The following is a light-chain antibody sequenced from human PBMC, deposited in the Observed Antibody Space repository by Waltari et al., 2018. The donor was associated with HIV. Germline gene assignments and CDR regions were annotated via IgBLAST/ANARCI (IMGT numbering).Light chain of an antibody. CDR2: DVT. CDR3: CSYAGSGTWV. J-gene: IGLJ3*02. Sequence: QSALTQPASVSGSPGQSITISCTGTSSDVGGYNYVSWYQQHPGKATNLMVYDVTKRPSGVSNRFAGSKSGNTASLPISGLQAEDEADYYCCSYAGSGTWVFGGGTKLTVL. V-gene: IGLV2-23*02. CDR1: SSDVGGYNY.